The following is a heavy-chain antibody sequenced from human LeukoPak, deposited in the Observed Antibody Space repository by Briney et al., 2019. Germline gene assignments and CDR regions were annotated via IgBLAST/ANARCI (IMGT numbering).Heavy chain of an antibody. J-gene: IGHJ4*02. V-gene: IGHV3-48*03. CDR2: ISSSGSTI. Sequence: GGSLRLSCAASGFTFSSYEMNWVRQAPGKGLEWVSYISSSGSTIYYADSVKGRFTISRDNAKNSLYLQMNSLRAEDTAVYYYARDYSSGWYYFDYWGQGTLVTVSS. CDR3: ARDYSSGWYYFDY. CDR1: GFTFSSYE. D-gene: IGHD6-19*01.